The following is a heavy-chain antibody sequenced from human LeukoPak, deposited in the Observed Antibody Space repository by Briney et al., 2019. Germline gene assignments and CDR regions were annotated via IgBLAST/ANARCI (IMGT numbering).Heavy chain of an antibody. CDR1: GFSFSSYA. CDR2: ISYDGSNK. D-gene: IGHD6-19*01. Sequence: PGRSLSLSCALSGFSFSSYAMHWVCQAPGKGLEWVAFISYDGSNKYYADSVKGRFTISRDNSKNTLYLQMNSLRAEDTAVYYCESSDPGLACFVYWGQGTLVTVSS. J-gene: IGHJ4*02. V-gene: IGHV3-30-3*01. CDR3: ESSDPGLACFVY.